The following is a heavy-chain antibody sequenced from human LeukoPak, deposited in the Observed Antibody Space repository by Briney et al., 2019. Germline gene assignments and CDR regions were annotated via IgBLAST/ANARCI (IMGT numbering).Heavy chain of an antibody. Sequence: GGSMRLSCAASGFTFSSYAMSWVRQAPGKGLEWVSAISGSGGSTYYADSVKGRFTISRDNSKNTLYLQMNSLRAEDTAVYYCAKSMAFSAAAASFDYWGQGTLVTVSS. J-gene: IGHJ4*02. V-gene: IGHV3-23*01. CDR2: ISGSGGST. D-gene: IGHD6-13*01. CDR1: GFTFSSYA. CDR3: AKSMAFSAAAASFDY.